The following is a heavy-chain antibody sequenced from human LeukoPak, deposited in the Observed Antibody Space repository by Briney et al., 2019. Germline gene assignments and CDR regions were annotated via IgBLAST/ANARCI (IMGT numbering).Heavy chain of an antibody. D-gene: IGHD2-15*01. CDR3: ARRDCSGGTCP. CDR1: GSSFTTSW. J-gene: IGHJ3*01. Sequence: GASLKISCKGLGSSFTTSWIGWVRPMPGKGLEWMGIIYPGDSDTRYSPSFQGQVTISADKSISTAYRQWSSLKASDTAMYYCARRDCSGGTCPWGQGTMVTVSS. V-gene: IGHV5-51*01. CDR2: IYPGDSDT.